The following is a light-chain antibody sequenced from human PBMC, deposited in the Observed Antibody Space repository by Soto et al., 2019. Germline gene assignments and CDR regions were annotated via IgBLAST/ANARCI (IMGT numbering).Light chain of an antibody. V-gene: IGKV3-20*01. CDR1: QSVSNSY. CDR2: GAS. CDR3: QLYGSSPPFT. Sequence: EIVLTQSPGTLSLSPGDRATLFCRASQSVSNSYLAWYHQKPGQAPRLLIYGASVRVTGIPDRFSGSGSGTDLTLTISRLEPEDFAVYYCQLYGSSPPFTFGPGTKVDIK. J-gene: IGKJ3*01.